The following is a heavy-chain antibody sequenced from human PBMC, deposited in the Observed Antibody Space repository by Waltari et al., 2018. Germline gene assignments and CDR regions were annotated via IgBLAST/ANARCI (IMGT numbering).Heavy chain of an antibody. CDR2: IKQDGSEK. CDR1: GFPFRRSW. CDR3: ARGAWGDYGVGAYY. Sequence: EVQLVESGGGLVQPGGSLRLSCAASGFPFRRSWMSWVRQAPGKGLEWVANIKQDGSEKYYVDSVKGRFTISRDNAKNSLYLQMNSLRAEDTAVYYCARGAWGDYGVGAYYWGQGTLVTVSS. D-gene: IGHD4-17*01. J-gene: IGHJ4*02. V-gene: IGHV3-7*01.